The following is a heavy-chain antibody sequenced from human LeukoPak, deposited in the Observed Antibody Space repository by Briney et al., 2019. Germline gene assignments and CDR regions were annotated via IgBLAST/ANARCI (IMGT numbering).Heavy chain of an antibody. V-gene: IGHV4-59*08. CDR1: GGSISSYY. D-gene: IGHD4-11*01. J-gene: IGHJ3*02. CDR3: ARRMTTVTDAFDI. Sequence: SETLSLTCTVSGGSISSYYWSWIRQPPGKGLEWIGYIYYSGSTNYNPSLKSRVTISVDTSKKQFYLRLASVTAADTAVYYCARRMTTVTDAFDIWGRGTMVSVSS. CDR2: IYYSGST.